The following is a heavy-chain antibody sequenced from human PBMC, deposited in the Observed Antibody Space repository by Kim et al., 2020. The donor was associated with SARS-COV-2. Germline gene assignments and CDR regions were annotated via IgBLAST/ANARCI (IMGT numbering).Heavy chain of an antibody. V-gene: IGHV3-64D*06. D-gene: IGHD4-4*01. CDR1: GFTFSSYA. CDR3: VKGDYSNYYFGDY. Sequence: GGSLRLSCSASGFTFSSYAMHWVRQAPGKGLEYVSAISSNGGSTYYADSVKGRFTISRDNSKNTLYLQMSSLRAEDTAVYYCVKGDYSNYYFGDYWGQGTLVTVSS. CDR2: ISSNGGST. J-gene: IGHJ4*02.